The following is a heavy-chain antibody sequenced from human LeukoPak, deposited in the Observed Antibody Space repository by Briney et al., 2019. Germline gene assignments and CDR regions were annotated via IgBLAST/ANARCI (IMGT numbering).Heavy chain of an antibody. CDR1: GGTFSSYA. D-gene: IGHD3-22*01. CDR3: ARDLTYYYDSSGYCLDY. J-gene: IGHJ4*02. Sequence: SVKVSCKASGGTFSSYATSWVRQAPGQGLEWMGRIIPIFGTANYAQKFQGRVTITTDESTSTAYMELSSLRSEDTAVYYCARDLTYYYDSSGYCLDYWGQGTLVTVSS. V-gene: IGHV1-69*05. CDR2: IIPIFGTA.